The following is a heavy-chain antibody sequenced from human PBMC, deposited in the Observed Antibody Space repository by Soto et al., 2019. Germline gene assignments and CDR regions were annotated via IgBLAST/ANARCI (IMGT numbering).Heavy chain of an antibody. V-gene: IGHV3-9*01. D-gene: IGHD4-17*01. CDR3: ARGTAVTTLPLFDL. CDR1: GFIFDDYA. Sequence: EVQLVESGGGLVQPGRSLRLSCAASGFIFDDYAMHWVRQAPGKGLEWVSSVSWDSRSIAYAGSVQGRFTLSRDNAKNSLSLQMNSLTTEDAAFYYCARGTAVTTLPLFDLWGQGTIVTVSS. J-gene: IGHJ3*01. CDR2: VSWDSRSI.